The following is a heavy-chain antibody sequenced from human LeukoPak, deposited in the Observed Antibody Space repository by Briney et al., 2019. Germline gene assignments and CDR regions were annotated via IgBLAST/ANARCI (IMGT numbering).Heavy chain of an antibody. V-gene: IGHV3-15*01. J-gene: IGHJ4*02. D-gene: IGHD1-26*01. CDR3: TTDPAGGSYYFDY. CDR1: GFTFSSYA. Sequence: GGSLRLSCAASGFTFSSYAMSWVRQAPGKGLEWVGRIKSKTDGGTTDYAAPVKGRFTISRDDSKNTLYLQMNSLKTEDTAVYYCTTDPAGGSYYFDYWGQGTLVTVSS. CDR2: IKSKTDGGTT.